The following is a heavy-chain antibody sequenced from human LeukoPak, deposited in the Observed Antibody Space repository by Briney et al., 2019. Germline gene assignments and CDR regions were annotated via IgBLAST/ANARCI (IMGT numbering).Heavy chain of an antibody. D-gene: IGHD6-13*01. J-gene: IGHJ4*02. Sequence: ASVKVSCKASGYTFTSYDINWVRQATGQGLEWMGWMNPNSGNTGYAQKFQGRVTMTRDTSISTAYMELSSLRTEDTAVYYCARGLLAADFDYWGQGTLVTVSS. CDR3: ARGLLAADFDY. CDR1: GYTFTSYD. V-gene: IGHV1-8*01. CDR2: MNPNSGNT.